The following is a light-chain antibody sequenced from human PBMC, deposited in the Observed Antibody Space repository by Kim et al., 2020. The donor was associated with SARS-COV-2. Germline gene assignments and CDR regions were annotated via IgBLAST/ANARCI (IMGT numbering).Light chain of an antibody. V-gene: IGKV3-20*01. J-gene: IGKJ1*01. CDR3: QHYGSSLWT. CDR1: QSGSSNF. CDR2: GAS. Sequence: EFVLTQSPDTLSLSPGERATLSCRASQSGSSNFLAWYQQKPGQAPRLLIYGASSRATGIPDRFSGSGSGTDFTLTISRLEPEDFAVYYCQHYGSSLWTFGQGTKVDIK.